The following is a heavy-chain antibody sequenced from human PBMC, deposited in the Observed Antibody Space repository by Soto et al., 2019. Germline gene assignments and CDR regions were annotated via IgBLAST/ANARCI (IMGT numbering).Heavy chain of an antibody. D-gene: IGHD2-2*01. J-gene: IGHJ6*02. CDR3: GRGVCSITSCLYYHYYGMAV. Sequence: ASVKVSCKASGYTFTSYDINWVRQATGQGLEWMGWMNPNSGNTGYAQKFQGRVTMTRNTSISTAYMELSSLRSEDTAVYYCGRGVCSITSCLYYHYYGMAVRAQGPTVTAS. CDR2: MNPNSGNT. V-gene: IGHV1-8*01. CDR1: GYTFTSYD.